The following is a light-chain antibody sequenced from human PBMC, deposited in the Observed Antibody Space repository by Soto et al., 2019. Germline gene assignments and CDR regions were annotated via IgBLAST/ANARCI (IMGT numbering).Light chain of an antibody. V-gene: IGLV2-23*02. CDR1: STDVTIHNL. CDR2: EVN. CDR3: CSYSGSYV. Sequence: QSVLTQPASVSGSPGQSITISCTGTSTDVTIHNLVSWYQQHPGKAPKLLIFEVNKRPSGVSSRFSGSKSGNTASLTISVLQAVDEADYYCCSYSGSYVFGSGTKLTVL. J-gene: IGLJ1*01.